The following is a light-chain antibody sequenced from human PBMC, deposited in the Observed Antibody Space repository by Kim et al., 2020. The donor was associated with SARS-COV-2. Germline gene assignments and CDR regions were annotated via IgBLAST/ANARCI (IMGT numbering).Light chain of an antibody. CDR3: AAWDDSLSGKV. J-gene: IGLJ3*02. CDR2: RNN. V-gene: IGLV1-47*01. CDR1: RSNIGSNY. Sequence: QRVTISCSGSRSNIGSNYVYWNQQLPGTAPKLLIYRNNQRPSGVPDRFSGSKSGTSASLAISGLRSEDEADYYCAAWDDSLSGKVFGGGTQLTVL.